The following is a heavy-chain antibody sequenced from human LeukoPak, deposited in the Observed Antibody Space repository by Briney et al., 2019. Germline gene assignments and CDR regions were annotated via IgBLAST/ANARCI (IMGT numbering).Heavy chain of an antibody. J-gene: IGHJ4*02. CDR3: AKGSFGWYYGSGSYYNVGVYFDY. CDR1: GFTFSSYE. Sequence: GGSLRLSCAASGFTFSSYEMNWIRQAPGKGLEWVSAISGSGGSTYYADSVKGRFTISRDNSKNTLYLQMNSLRAEDTAVYYCAKGSFGWYYGSGSYYNVGVYFDYWGQGTLVTVSS. D-gene: IGHD3-10*01. CDR2: ISGSGGST. V-gene: IGHV3-23*01.